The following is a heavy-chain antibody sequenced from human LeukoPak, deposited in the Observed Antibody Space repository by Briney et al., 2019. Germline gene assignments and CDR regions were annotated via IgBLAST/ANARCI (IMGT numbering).Heavy chain of an antibody. CDR1: GFTFSNAW. V-gene: IGHV3-53*01. J-gene: IGHJ4*02. CDR2: IYGGGSV. Sequence: GGSLRLSCAASGFTFSNAWMSWVRQAPGKGLEWVSIIYGGGSVFYADSVKGRFTISRDNSKNTLYLQMNSLRAEDTALYYCAKDYGPLSSYWGQGTLVTVSS. CDR3: AKDYGPLSSY. D-gene: IGHD4-17*01.